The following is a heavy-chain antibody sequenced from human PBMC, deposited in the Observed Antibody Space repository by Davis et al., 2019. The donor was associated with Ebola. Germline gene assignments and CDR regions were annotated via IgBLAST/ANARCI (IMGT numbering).Heavy chain of an antibody. CDR3: ARLYSSSSPFGGYYYYDMDV. D-gene: IGHD6-6*01. J-gene: IGHJ6*02. CDR1: GFTFSSYS. Sequence: GESLKISCAASGFTFSSYSMNWVRQAPGKGLEWVSSISSSSSYIYYADSVKGRFTISRDNAKNSLYLQMNSLRAEDTAVYYCARLYSSSSPFGGYYYYDMDVWGQGTTVTVSS. V-gene: IGHV3-21*01. CDR2: ISSSSSYI.